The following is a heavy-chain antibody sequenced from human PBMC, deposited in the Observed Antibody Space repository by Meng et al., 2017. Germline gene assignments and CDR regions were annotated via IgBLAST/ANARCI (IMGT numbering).Heavy chain of an antibody. CDR3: ARVGWFGELLRDHDAFDI. D-gene: IGHD3-10*01. J-gene: IGHJ3*02. V-gene: IGHV3-74*01. Sequence: GESLKISCAASGFTFSSYWMHWVRQAPGKGLVWVSRINRDGSSTSYADSVKGRFTISRDNAKNTLYLQMNSLRAEDTAVYYCARVGWFGELLRDHDAFDIWGQGTMVTVSS. CDR1: GFTFSSYW. CDR2: INRDGSST.